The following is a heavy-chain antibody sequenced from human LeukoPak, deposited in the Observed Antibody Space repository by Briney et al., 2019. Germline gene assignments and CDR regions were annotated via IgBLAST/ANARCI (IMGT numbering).Heavy chain of an antibody. CDR2: ISRSSCYI. J-gene: IGHJ5*02. CDR1: GFTFSSYS. V-gene: IGHV3-21*01. Sequence: PGGSLRLSCAASGFTFSSYSMKWVRQAPGKGLEWVSSISRSSCYIYYADSVRGRFTISRDNAKNSLYLQMKSSRAEDTAVYYCARDLVAAAENWFDPWGQGTLVTVSS. D-gene: IGHD6-13*01. CDR3: ARDLVAAAENWFDP.